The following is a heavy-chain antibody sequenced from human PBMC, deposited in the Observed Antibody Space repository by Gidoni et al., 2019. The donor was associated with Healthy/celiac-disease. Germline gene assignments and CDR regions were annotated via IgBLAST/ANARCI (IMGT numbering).Heavy chain of an antibody. CDR2: ISWNSGSI. CDR3: AKGAGSPGLYYYYYMDV. CDR1: GFTFDDYA. J-gene: IGHJ6*03. V-gene: IGHV3-9*01. Sequence: EVQLVESGGGLVQPGRSLRLSCAASGFTFDDYAMHWVRQAPGKGLEWVSGISWNSGSIGYADSVKGRFTISRDNAKNSLYLQMNSLRAEDTALYYCAKGAGSPGLYYYYYMDVWGKGTTVTVSS.